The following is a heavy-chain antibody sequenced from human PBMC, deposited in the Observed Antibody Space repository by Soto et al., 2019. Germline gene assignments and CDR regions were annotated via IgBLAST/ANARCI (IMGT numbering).Heavy chain of an antibody. CDR2: ISGSGGST. CDR1: GFTFSSYA. D-gene: IGHD6-13*01. J-gene: IGHJ4*02. V-gene: IGHV3-23*01. Sequence: PGGSLRLSCAASGFTFSSYAMSWVRQAPGKGLEWVSNISGSGGSTYYVDSVRGRFTISRDNSKNTLYLQMNSLRAEDTAVYYCARRGSTWFALSYWGQGTLVTVSS. CDR3: ARRGSTWFALSY.